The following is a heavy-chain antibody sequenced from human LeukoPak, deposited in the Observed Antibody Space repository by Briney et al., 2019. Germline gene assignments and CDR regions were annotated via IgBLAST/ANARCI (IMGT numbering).Heavy chain of an antibody. J-gene: IGHJ4*02. D-gene: IGHD3-10*01. CDR3: ASFGYGSGSYYFDY. Sequence: ASVKVSCKASGYTFTSYGISWVRQAPGQGLEWMGWISAYNGNTNYAQKLQGRVTMTRDTSISTAYMELSRLRSDDTAVYYCASFGYGSGSYYFDYWGQGTLVTVSS. CDR2: ISAYNGNT. CDR1: GYTFTSYG. V-gene: IGHV1-18*01.